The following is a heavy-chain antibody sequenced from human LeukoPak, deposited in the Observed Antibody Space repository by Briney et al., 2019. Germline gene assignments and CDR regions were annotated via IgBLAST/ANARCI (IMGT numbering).Heavy chain of an antibody. D-gene: IGHD3-22*01. J-gene: IGHJ2*01. Sequence: FVESVKGRFTISRDNSKNTLYLQMNSLRAEDTAVYYCARGGYYDSSGYLRLWYFDLGGGGRLVTVS. V-gene: IGHV3-30*01. CDR3: ARGGYYDSSGYLRLWYFDL.